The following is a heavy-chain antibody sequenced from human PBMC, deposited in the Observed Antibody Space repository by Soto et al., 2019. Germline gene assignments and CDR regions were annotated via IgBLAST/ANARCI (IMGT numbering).Heavy chain of an antibody. J-gene: IGHJ6*02. Sequence: ASVKVSFKASGYTFTSYDINWVRQATGQGLEWMGWMNPNSGNTGYAQKFQGRVTMTRNTSISTAYMELSSLRSEDTAVYYCARGGIGGFYDFWSGYGSRDGMDVWGQGTTVTVSS. CDR1: GYTFTSYD. V-gene: IGHV1-8*01. CDR3: ARGGIGGFYDFWSGYGSRDGMDV. CDR2: MNPNSGNT. D-gene: IGHD3-3*01.